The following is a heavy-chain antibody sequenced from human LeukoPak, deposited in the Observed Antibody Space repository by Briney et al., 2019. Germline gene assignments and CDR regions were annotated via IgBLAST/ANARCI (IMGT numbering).Heavy chain of an antibody. CDR3: AKDKGTTVTTRWFDP. CDR1: GFTFSSYS. J-gene: IGHJ5*02. V-gene: IGHV3-21*04. Sequence: GGSLRLSCAASGFTFSSYSMNWVRQAPGKGLEWVSSISSSSSYIYYADSVKGRFTISRDNAKNSLYLQMNSLRAEDTALYYCAKDKGTTVTTRWFDPWGQGTLVTVSS. CDR2: ISSSSSYI. D-gene: IGHD4-17*01.